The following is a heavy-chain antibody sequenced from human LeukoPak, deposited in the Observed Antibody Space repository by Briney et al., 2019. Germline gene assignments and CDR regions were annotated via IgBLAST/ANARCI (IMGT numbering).Heavy chain of an antibody. Sequence: GASVKVSCKASENTFTNYYIHWVRQAPGQGLEWLGLINPNGGRTSYAQNFQGRVTMTRDTSTTTVYLELSSLRSEDTAVYYCARDREYQLLREAIWFDPWGQGTLVTVSS. CDR1: ENTFTNYY. CDR3: ARDREYQLLREAIWFDP. CDR2: INPNGGRT. D-gene: IGHD2-2*01. J-gene: IGHJ5*02. V-gene: IGHV1-46*01.